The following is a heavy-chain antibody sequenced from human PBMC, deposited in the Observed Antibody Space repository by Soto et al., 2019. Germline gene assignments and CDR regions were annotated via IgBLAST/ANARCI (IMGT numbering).Heavy chain of an antibody. CDR2: INPKSGGT. CDR3: ARGDSTDCSNGVCSFFYNHDMDV. D-gene: IGHD2-8*01. CDR1: GYSFTDYH. Sequence: VKVSCKASGYSFTDYHIHWVRQASGQGLEWLGRINPKSGGTSTAQKFQGWVTMTTDTSISTASMELTRLTSDDTAIYYCARGDSTDCSNGVCSFFYNHDMDVWGQGTTVTVSS. V-gene: IGHV1-2*04. J-gene: IGHJ6*02.